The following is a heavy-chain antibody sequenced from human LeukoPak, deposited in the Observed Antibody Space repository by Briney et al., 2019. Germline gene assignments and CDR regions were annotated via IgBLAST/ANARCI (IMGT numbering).Heavy chain of an antibody. CDR3: ARGGDVYDSSGYLLRYYYYYMDV. D-gene: IGHD3-22*01. Sequence: PSETLSLTCTLSGASTSSYYWSWVRHSPGKGLEWIGYLYYSGKTNYNPSLKSRVTISVDTYKNQFCLKLSSVAAADTAVYYSARGGDVYDSSGYLLRYYYYYMDVWGRGTTVTVSS. CDR2: LYYSGKT. J-gene: IGHJ6*03. CDR1: GASTSSYY. V-gene: IGHV4-59*01.